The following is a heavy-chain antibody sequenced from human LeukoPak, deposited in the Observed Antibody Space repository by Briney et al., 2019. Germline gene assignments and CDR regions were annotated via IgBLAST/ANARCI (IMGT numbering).Heavy chain of an antibody. CDR1: GGSLSGYY. Sequence: PSETLSLTCGVYGGSLSGYYWSWLRQPPGKGLEWIGEINHSGSTNYNPSLKSRVTISVDTSKNQSSLKLSSVTAADTAVYYCARGLISATEPFDYWGQGTLVTVSS. J-gene: IGHJ4*02. D-gene: IGHD1-14*01. CDR2: INHSGST. V-gene: IGHV4-34*01. CDR3: ARGLISATEPFDY.